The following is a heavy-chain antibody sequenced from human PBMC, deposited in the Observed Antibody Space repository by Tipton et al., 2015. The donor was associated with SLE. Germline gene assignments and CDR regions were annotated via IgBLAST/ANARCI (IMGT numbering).Heavy chain of an antibody. Sequence: CLRLSCTASGFTFGDYGMSWFRQAPGKGLEWVGFIRSKAYGGTTEYAASVKGRFTISRDDSKSMAYLQMNSLKTEDTAVYYCTRGLVAGGLSDAFDIWGQGTMVTLPS. CDR1: GFTFGDYG. J-gene: IGHJ3*02. CDR2: IRSKAYGGTT. CDR3: TRGLVAGGLSDAFDI. D-gene: IGHD6-19*01. V-gene: IGHV3-49*03.